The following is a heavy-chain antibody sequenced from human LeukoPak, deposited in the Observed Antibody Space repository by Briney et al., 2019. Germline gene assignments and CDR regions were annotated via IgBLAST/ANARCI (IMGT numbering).Heavy chain of an antibody. J-gene: IGHJ4*02. D-gene: IGHD3-22*01. CDR3: AGGHYDSSGYFPYYFEY. V-gene: IGHV4-31*03. CDR1: GDTINSGGYF. Sequence: PSETLSLTCSVSGDTINSGGYFWTWIRQLPGKGLEWIGYIYSSGSTFYNPSLNSRVIISLDTSKNQFSLVLHSVTAADTAVYYCAGGHYDSSGYFPYYFEYWGQGTLVTVSS. CDR2: IYSSGST.